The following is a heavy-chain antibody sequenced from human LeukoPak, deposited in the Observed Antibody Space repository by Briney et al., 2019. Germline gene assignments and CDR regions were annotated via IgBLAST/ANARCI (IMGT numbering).Heavy chain of an antibody. J-gene: IGHJ3*02. CDR3: ARALHYDILTGFHSDAFDI. Sequence: PSETLSLTCTVSGGSISSYYWSWLRQPPGKGLEWIGYIYYSGSTNYNPSLKSRVTISVDTSKNQFSLKLSSVTAADTAVYYCARALHYDILTGFHSDAFDIWGQGTMVTVSS. V-gene: IGHV4-59*01. D-gene: IGHD3-9*01. CDR1: GGSISSYY. CDR2: IYYSGST.